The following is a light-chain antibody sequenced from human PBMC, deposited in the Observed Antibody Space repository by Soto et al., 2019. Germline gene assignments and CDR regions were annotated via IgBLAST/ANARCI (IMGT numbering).Light chain of an antibody. J-gene: IGKJ1*01. CDR1: QSISSW. Sequence: DIQMTQSPSTLSASVGDRVTITCRASQSISSWLAWYQQKPGKAPKLLIYDASSLESGVPSRFSGSGSGTEFTPTISSLQPDDFATYYCQQYNSYSPTLGQGTKVDIK. V-gene: IGKV1-5*01. CDR2: DAS. CDR3: QQYNSYSPT.